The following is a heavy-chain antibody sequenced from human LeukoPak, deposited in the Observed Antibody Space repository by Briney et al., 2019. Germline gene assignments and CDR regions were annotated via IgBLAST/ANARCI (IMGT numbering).Heavy chain of an antibody. J-gene: IGHJ4*02. CDR2: ISSSGSTI. CDR3: VRGAYSSSWLNFDY. D-gene: IGHD6-13*01. Sequence: GGSLRLSCAASGFTFSSYEMNWVRQAPGKGLEWVSYISSSGSTIYYADSVKGRFTVSRDNSKNTLYLQMNSLRAEDTAVYYCVRGAYSSSWLNFDYWGQGTLVTVSS. V-gene: IGHV3-48*03. CDR1: GFTFSSYE.